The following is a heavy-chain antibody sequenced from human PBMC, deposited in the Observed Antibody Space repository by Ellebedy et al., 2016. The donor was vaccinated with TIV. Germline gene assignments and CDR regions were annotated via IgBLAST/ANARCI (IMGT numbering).Heavy chain of an antibody. CDR3: ARIEGGVRDY. V-gene: IGHV5-10-1*01. Sequence: GESLKISRKGSGYNFINYWISWVRQMPGKGLEWMGRIVPSDSYTSYGPSFQGHVTISVDKSISTAYLQWTSLKASDTDIYYCARIEGGVRDYWGQGTLVTVSS. CDR1: GYNFINYW. J-gene: IGHJ4*02. D-gene: IGHD3-10*01. CDR2: IVPSDSYT.